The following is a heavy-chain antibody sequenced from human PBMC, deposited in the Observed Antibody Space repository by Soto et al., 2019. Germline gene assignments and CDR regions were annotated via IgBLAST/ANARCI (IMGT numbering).Heavy chain of an antibody. D-gene: IGHD3-3*02. CDR2: VIPKFATA. V-gene: IGHV1-69*06. J-gene: IGHJ6*01. CDR1: GGTFNAYS. Sequence: QERLVQSGAEVKKPGSSVTVSCGASGGTFNAYSISWVRQAPGHGLEWVGGVIPKFATANSAQKFRGRVTRTVDRTTSAACMELRSLTSDVTAVYYCASVRMSFRRRGGHFYGHGVAVWGQGTRVTVSS. CDR3: ASVRMSFRRRGGHFYGHGVAV.